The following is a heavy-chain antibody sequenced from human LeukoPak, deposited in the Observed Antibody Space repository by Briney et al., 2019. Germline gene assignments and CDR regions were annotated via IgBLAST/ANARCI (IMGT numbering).Heavy chain of an antibody. Sequence: GASVKVSCKASGATFSSYAISGVRQAPGQGLGGMGGSIPIFGTADYAQKFQGRVTITADESTSTPYMELSSLRSEDTAVYYCARGYYYDSSGFPSPYYFDYWGQGTLVTVSS. CDR3: ARGYYYDSSGFPSPYYFDY. CDR1: GATFSSYA. CDR2: SIPIFGTA. J-gene: IGHJ4*02. V-gene: IGHV1-69*01. D-gene: IGHD3-22*01.